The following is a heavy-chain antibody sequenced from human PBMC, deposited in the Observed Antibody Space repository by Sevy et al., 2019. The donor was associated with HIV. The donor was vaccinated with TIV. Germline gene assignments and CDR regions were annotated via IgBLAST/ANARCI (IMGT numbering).Heavy chain of an antibody. Sequence: GGSLRLSCVASGFTFSSYNMNWVRQTPGKGLEWVSFISSGSGYIYYADSVKGRFTISRDNAKNSLYLQMNSLRAEDTAMYYCTRDKTILEGRYGMDVWGQGTTVTVSS. CDR3: TRDKTILEGRYGMDV. J-gene: IGHJ6*02. CDR2: ISSGSGYI. V-gene: IGHV3-21*01. CDR1: GFTFSSYN. D-gene: IGHD3-3*01.